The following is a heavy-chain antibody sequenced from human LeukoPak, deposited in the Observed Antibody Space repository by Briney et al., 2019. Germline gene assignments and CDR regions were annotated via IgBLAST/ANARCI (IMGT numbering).Heavy chain of an antibody. CDR2: INSLGSTI. J-gene: IGHJ4*02. CDR1: GFTFANYE. D-gene: IGHD3/OR15-3a*01. Sequence: GGSLRLSCAAPGFTFANYEMNWVRQAPGEGLEWVSYINSLGSTIYYADSVNGRFTISRDNAKNPLYLQMTSLRAEGRAVYYCARDGGTGYPFDYWGQGTLVTVSS. V-gene: IGHV3-48*03. CDR3: ARDGGTGYPFDY.